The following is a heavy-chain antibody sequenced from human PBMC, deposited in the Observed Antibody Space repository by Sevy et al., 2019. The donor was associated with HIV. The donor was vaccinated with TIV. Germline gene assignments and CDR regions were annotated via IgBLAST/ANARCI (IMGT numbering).Heavy chain of an antibody. Sequence: SETLSLTCTVSGGSVSSGSYYRSWIRQPPGKGLEWIGYIYYSGSTNYNPSLKSRVTISVDTSKNQFSLKLSSVTAADTAVYYCARGEYYYYMDVWGKGTTVTVSS. CDR3: ARGEYYYYMDV. CDR1: GGSVSSGSYY. J-gene: IGHJ6*03. CDR2: IYYSGST. V-gene: IGHV4-61*01.